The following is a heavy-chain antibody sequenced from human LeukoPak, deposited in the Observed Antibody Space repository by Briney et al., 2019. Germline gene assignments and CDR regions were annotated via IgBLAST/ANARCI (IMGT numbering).Heavy chain of an antibody. CDR1: GFTVSSTY. Sequence: PGGSLRLPCAASGFTVSSTYMSWVRQAPGKGLEWVSVIYSGGNIYYIDSVKGRFTISRDTSKNTLYLQMNSLRAEDTAVYYCTRDIAAAGFDNWGQGTLVTVSS. V-gene: IGHV3-53*01. D-gene: IGHD6-13*01. CDR2: IYSGGNI. CDR3: TRDIAAAGFDN. J-gene: IGHJ4*02.